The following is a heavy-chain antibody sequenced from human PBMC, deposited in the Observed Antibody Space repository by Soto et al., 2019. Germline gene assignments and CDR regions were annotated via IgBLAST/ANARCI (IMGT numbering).Heavy chain of an antibody. CDR3: ARDGEETGTMRDSWFDP. CDR1: GGSISSGDYH. Sequence: SETLSLTCTVSGGSISSGDYHWRWIRQPPGKGLEWIGYIYDSGSTYYNPSLKSRVTVSVDTSKNQFSLKLSSVTAADTAVYYCARDGEETGTMRDSWFDPWGHGTLVPVSS. J-gene: IGHJ5*02. CDR2: IYDSGST. D-gene: IGHD1-7*01. V-gene: IGHV4-30-4*01.